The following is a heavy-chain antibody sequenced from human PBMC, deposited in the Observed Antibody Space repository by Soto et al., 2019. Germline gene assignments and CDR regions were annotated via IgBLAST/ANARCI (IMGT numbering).Heavy chain of an antibody. CDR1: GFTFSSYS. CDR3: ARDTVVVVAGAFDI. D-gene: IGHD2-15*01. CDR2: ISSSSSTI. V-gene: IGHV3-48*01. Sequence: GGSLRLSCAASGFTFSSYSMNWVRQAPGKGLEWVSYISSSSSTIYYADSVKGRFTISRDNAKNSLYLQMNSLRAEDTAVYYCARDTVVVVAGAFDIWGQGTMVTVSS. J-gene: IGHJ3*02.